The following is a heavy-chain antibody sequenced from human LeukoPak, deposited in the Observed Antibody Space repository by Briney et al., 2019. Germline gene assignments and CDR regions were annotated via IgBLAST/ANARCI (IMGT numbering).Heavy chain of an antibody. CDR2: ISGSAGST. J-gene: IGHJ4*02. CDR3: AKGVITIFFPSTFDY. D-gene: IGHD3-3*01. V-gene: IGHV3-23*01. Sequence: PGGSLRLSCATSGFTFSSYAMSWVRQAPGKGLEWVSAISGSAGSTYYADSVKGRFTISRDNSKNTLYLQMNSLRAEDTAVYYCAKGVITIFFPSTFDYWGQGTLVTVSS. CDR1: GFTFSSYA.